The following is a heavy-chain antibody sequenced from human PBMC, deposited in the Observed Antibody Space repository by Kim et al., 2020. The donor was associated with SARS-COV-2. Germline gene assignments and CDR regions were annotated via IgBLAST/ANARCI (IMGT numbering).Heavy chain of an antibody. CDR3: AKDPNSRTVFNEYNWFDP. J-gene: IGHJ5*02. CDR1: GFTFSSYA. V-gene: IGHV3-23*01. Sequence: GGSLRLSCAASGFTFSSYAMSWVRQAPGKGLEWVSAISGSGGSTYYADSVKGRFTISRDNSKNTLYLQMNSLRAEDTAVYYCAKDPNSRTVFNEYNWFDPWGQGTLVTVSS. CDR2: ISGSGGST. D-gene: IGHD3-10*02.